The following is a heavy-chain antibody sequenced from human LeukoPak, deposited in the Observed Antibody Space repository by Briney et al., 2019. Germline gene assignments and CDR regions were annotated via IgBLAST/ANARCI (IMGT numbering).Heavy chain of an antibody. CDR1: GFTFSSYV. D-gene: IGHD2-21*01. V-gene: IGHV3-48*02. CDR2: ISSSSRTI. J-gene: IGHJ4*02. CDR3: ATVVTGAYYFDY. Sequence: GGSLRLSCAASGFTFSSYVMNGVRQAPGKGLEWVSYISSSSRTIYYADSVKGRFTISRDNARNSLYLQLNSLRDEDTAVYYCATVVTGAYYFDYWGQGTLVTVSS.